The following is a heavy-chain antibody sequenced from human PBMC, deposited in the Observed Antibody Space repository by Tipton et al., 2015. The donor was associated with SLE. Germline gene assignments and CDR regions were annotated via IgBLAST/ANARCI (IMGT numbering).Heavy chain of an antibody. CDR2: VYTSGTT. J-gene: IGHJ4*02. CDR3: ARGKTRVEY. Sequence: TLSLTCSVSGGSINDYYWSWIRQTPSEGLEWIGYVYTSGTTIYNPSLKNRVSISVDTFENQVSLRLNSVTAADTAVYYCARGKTRVEYWGQGRLVTVSS. CDR1: GGSINDYY. D-gene: IGHD1/OR15-1a*01. V-gene: IGHV4-4*08.